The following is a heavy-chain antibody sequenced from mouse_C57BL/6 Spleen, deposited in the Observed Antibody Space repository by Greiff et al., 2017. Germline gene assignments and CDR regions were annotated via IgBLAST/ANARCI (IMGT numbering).Heavy chain of an antibody. V-gene: IGHV1-75*01. CDR3: ARSGRQLRLYYAMDY. CDR1: GYTFTDYY. CDR2: IFPGSGRT. Sequence: VQLKESGPELVKPGASVKISCKASGYTFTDYYINWVKQRPGQGLEWIGWIFPGSGRTYYNEKFKGKATLTVDKSSSTAYMLLSSLTSEDSAVYVCARSGRQLRLYYAMDYWGQGTSVTVSS. J-gene: IGHJ4*01. D-gene: IGHD3-2*02.